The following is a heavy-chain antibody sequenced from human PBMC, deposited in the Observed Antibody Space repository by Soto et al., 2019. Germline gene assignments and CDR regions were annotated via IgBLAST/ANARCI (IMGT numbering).Heavy chain of an antibody. Sequence: QVQLVASGGGLVKPGGSLRLSCAASGFTFSDHYMSWLRQAPGKGLEWVSYISSSGSTIYYADSVKGRFTISRDNAKNALYLQMNSLRAEDAAVSYCASPYAISFHYWGQGALVPVSS. D-gene: IGHD2-8*01. J-gene: IGHJ4*02. CDR1: GFTFSDHY. V-gene: IGHV3-11*04. CDR2: ISSSGSTI. CDR3: ASPYAISFHY.